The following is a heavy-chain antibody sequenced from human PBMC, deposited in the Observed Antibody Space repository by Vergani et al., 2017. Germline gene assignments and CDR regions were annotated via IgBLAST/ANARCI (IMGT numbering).Heavy chain of an antibody. Sequence: QVQLVQSGAEVKKPGASVKVSCKASGYTFTSYYMHWVRQAPGQGLEWMGRIIPILGIANYAKKFQGRVTMTADNSTSTAYMGLSSLRSEDTAVYYCASTVRGVHVGWFDPWGQGTLVTVSS. D-gene: IGHD3-10*01. CDR2: IIPILGIA. V-gene: IGHV1-69*09. CDR3: ASTVRGVHVGWFDP. J-gene: IGHJ5*02. CDR1: GYTFTSYY.